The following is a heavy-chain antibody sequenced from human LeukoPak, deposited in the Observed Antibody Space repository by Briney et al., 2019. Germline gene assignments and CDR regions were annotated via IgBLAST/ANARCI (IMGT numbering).Heavy chain of an antibody. CDR2: IYYSGST. Sequence: SETLSLTCTVSGGSISSYYWSWIRQPPGKGLEWIGYIYYSGSTNYNPSLKSRVTISVDTSKNQFSLKLSSVTAADTAVYYCARVRGSGSWDLDYWGQGSLVTVS. CDR3: ARVRGSGSWDLDY. V-gene: IGHV4-59*08. J-gene: IGHJ4*02. CDR1: GGSISSYY. D-gene: IGHD3-10*01.